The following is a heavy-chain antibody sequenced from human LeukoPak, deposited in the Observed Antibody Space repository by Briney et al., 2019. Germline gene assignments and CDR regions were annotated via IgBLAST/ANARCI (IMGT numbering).Heavy chain of an antibody. D-gene: IGHD2-2*03. CDR3: AKEQMDIVVVPAACEFDY. Sequence: PGGSLRLSCAASGFTFTNAWMSWVRQAPGKGLEWVGRIKSKSDDETTDYADSVKGRFTISRDNSKNTLYLQMNSLRAEDTAVYYCAKEQMDIVVVPAACEFDYWGQGTLVTVSS. V-gene: IGHV3-15*01. CDR1: GFTFTNAW. CDR2: IKSKSDDETT. J-gene: IGHJ4*02.